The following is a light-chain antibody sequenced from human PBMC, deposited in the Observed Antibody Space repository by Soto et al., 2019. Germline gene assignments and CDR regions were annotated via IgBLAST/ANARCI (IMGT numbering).Light chain of an antibody. CDR1: QSIGGF. Sequence: DIQMTQSPSSLSVSVGDRVTITCRASQSIGGFLNWYQQKLGKAPKLLIYAASSLQSGVPSRFSGSGSGTDFTLTISSLQPEDFATYYCIQDYNYPLTFGGGTKVDIK. J-gene: IGKJ4*01. CDR2: AAS. CDR3: IQDYNYPLT. V-gene: IGKV1-39*01.